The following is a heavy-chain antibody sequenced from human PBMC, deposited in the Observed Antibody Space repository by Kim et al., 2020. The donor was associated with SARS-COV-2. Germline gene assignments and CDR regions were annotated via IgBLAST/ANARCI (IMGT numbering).Heavy chain of an antibody. CDR1: GYSISSGYY. CDR3: ARVGELGIPTAAYGMDV. Sequence: SETLSLTCTVSGYSISSGYYWGWIRQPPGKGLEWIGSIYHSGSTYYNPSLKSRVTISVDTSKNQFSLKLSSVTAADTAVYYCARVGELGIPTAAYGMDVWGQGTTVTVSS. D-gene: IGHD7-27*01. J-gene: IGHJ6*02. V-gene: IGHV4-38-2*02. CDR2: IYHSGST.